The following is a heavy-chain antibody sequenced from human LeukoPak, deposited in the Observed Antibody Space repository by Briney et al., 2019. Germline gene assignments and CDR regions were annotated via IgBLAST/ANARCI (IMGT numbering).Heavy chain of an antibody. D-gene: IGHD3-22*01. CDR3: ARPQSSSGYYWPFDD. Sequence: GGSLRLSCAASGFTFNNYAMSWVRQAPGKGLEWVSAISPSSGTFYADSVKGRFTISRGNSKNTLYLQMNSLRAEDTAVYYCARPQSSSGYYWPFDDWGQGTLVTVSS. CDR1: GFTFNNYA. V-gene: IGHV3-23*01. J-gene: IGHJ4*02. CDR2: ISPSSGT.